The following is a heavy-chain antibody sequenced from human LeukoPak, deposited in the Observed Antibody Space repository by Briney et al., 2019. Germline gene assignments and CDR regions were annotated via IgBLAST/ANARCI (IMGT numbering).Heavy chain of an antibody. CDR3: ARGWIGPLVRLQLFDY. D-gene: IGHD1-1*01. CDR2: ISSSSSTI. Sequence: GGSLRLSCAASGFTFSTYSMNWVRQAPGKGLEWVSYISSSSSTIYYADSVKGRFTISRDNAKNSLDLQMNSLRAEDTAVYYCARGWIGPLVRLQLFDYWGQGTLVTVSS. V-gene: IGHV3-48*01. J-gene: IGHJ4*02. CDR1: GFTFSTYS.